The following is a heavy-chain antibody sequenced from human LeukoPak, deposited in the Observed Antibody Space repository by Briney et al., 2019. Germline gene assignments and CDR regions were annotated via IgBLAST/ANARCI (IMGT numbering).Heavy chain of an antibody. D-gene: IGHD3-9*01. J-gene: IGHJ6*02. CDR1: GYTFTSYD. V-gene: IGHV1-8*01. Sequence: ASVTVSCKASGYTFTSYDINWVRQAAGQGLEWMGWMNPNSGNTGYAQKFQGRVTMIRNTSISTAYMELSSLRSEDTAVYYCAIGRYFDWLSYYYYYGMDVWGQGTTVTVSS. CDR2: MNPNSGNT. CDR3: AIGRYFDWLSYYYYYGMDV.